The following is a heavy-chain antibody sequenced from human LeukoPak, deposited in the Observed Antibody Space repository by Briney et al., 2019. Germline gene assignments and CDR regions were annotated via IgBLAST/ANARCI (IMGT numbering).Heavy chain of an antibody. Sequence: ASVKVSCKAFGNIFTSYYMHWVRQAPGQGLEWMGWMNPNSGNTGYAQKFQGRVTMTRNTSISTAYMELSSLRSEDTAVYYCARGLRITIFGVVIRPRYYGMDVWGQGTTVTVSS. D-gene: IGHD3-3*01. CDR1: GNIFTSYY. CDR2: MNPNSGNT. V-gene: IGHV1-8*01. CDR3: ARGLRITIFGVVIRPRYYGMDV. J-gene: IGHJ6*02.